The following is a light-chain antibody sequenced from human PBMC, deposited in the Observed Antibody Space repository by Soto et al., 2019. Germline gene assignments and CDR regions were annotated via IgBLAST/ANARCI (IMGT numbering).Light chain of an antibody. J-gene: IGKJ3*01. V-gene: IGKV1-33*01. CDR2: DAS. CDR1: QNIRTY. Sequence: DFPMTQSPSSLSASVGDRVTSTCQASQNIRTYLNWYQQKPGQAPQLLIDDASNFGIGITSRFSGSGSGTDFTFTISTLQPEDIATYYCQQYDDLPFTFGPGTKVDIK. CDR3: QQYDDLPFT.